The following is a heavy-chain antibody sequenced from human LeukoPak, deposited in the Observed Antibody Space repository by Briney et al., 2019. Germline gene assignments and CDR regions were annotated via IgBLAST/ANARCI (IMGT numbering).Heavy chain of an antibody. Sequence: GGSLRLSCAASGFTFSSYAMSWVRQAPGKGLEWVSAISGSGGSTYYADSVKGRFTIYRDNSKNTLYLQMNSLRAEDTAVYYCAKDRSLDYYDSSGYYFGYFDLWGRGTLVTVSS. CDR2: ISGSGGST. V-gene: IGHV3-23*01. D-gene: IGHD3-22*01. CDR3: AKDRSLDYYDSSGYYFGYFDL. CDR1: GFTFSSYA. J-gene: IGHJ2*01.